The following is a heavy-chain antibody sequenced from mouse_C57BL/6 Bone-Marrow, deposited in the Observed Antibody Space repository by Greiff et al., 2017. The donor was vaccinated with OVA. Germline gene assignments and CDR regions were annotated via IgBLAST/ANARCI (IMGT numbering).Heavy chain of an antibody. CDR2: IDPSDSYT. CDR3: ARLDYYGSSPWFAY. D-gene: IGHD1-1*01. V-gene: IGHV1-69*01. Sequence: VQLQQPGAELVMPGASVKLSCKASGYTFTSYWMHWVKQRPGQGLEWIGEIDPSDSYTNYNQKFKGKSTLTVDKSSSTAYMQLSSLTSEDSAVYYCARLDYYGSSPWFAYWGQGTLVTVSA. CDR1: GYTFTSYW. J-gene: IGHJ3*01.